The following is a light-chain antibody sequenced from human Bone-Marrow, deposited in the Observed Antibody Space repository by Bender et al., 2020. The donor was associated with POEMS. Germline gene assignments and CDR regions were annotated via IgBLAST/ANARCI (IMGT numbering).Light chain of an antibody. Sequence: QSALTQPRSVSGSPGQSVTLSCTGTNDDIGNYDFVSWYQLHPGKAPKLLIHDVDKRPSGVPDRFSGSNSGTSASLAISGLLSDDEADFYCATWDDSLNGWVFGGGTKLTVL. J-gene: IGLJ3*02. CDR1: NDDIGNYDF. V-gene: IGLV2-11*01. CDR3: ATWDDSLNGWV. CDR2: DVD.